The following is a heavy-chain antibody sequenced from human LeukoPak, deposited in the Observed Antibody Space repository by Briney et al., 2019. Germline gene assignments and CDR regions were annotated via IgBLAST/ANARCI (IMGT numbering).Heavy chain of an antibody. J-gene: IGHJ4*02. D-gene: IGHD3-10*01. Sequence: LGESLQISCQCSGSIFTSYWIGWGRPLPGKGLEWMGIIYPGDSDTRYSPSFQGQVTISADKSISTAYLQWSSLKASDTAMYYCARGGHGSGSYYNTFDYWGQGTLVTVSS. CDR1: GSIFTSYW. CDR2: IYPGDSDT. CDR3: ARGGHGSGSYYNTFDY. V-gene: IGHV5-51*01.